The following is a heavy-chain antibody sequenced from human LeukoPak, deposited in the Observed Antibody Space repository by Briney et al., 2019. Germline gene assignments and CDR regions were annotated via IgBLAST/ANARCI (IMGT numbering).Heavy chain of an antibody. D-gene: IGHD2/OR15-2a*01. CDR1: GVSVSSHY. CDR2: IYNIWTT. V-gene: IGHV4-4*07. Sequence: SETLSLTCTVSGVSVSSHYCNCIRQPAGKGLEGIVRIYNIWTTNYNPSLESRVTISIDSSKNQFSLKLTSVTAAATAVYSCANSISMDFEYWGQGTLVTVSS. J-gene: IGHJ4*02. CDR3: ANSISMDFEY.